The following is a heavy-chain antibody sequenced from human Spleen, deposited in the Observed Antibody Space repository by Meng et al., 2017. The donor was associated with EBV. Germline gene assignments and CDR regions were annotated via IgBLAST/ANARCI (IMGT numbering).Heavy chain of an antibody. CDR1: GYTFTGNY. J-gene: IGHJ4*02. Sequence: QVQLVQSGAEVRKPXASVRVSXXASGYTFTGNYVHWVRQAPGQGLEWMGRINPNSGDTAYAQKFQGRVTMTTDTSISTAYMDLSSLTSGDTAVYYCARGGTRVFNNNRPYWGQGTLVTVSS. D-gene: IGHD1/OR15-1a*01. CDR3: ARGGTRVFNNNRPY. V-gene: IGHV1-2*06. CDR2: INPNSGDT.